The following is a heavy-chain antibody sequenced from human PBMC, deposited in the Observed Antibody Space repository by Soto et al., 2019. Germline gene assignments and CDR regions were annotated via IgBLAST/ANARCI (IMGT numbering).Heavy chain of an antibody. D-gene: IGHD5-18*01. CDR3: ARDCRRDGYSNFDY. CDR2: INPSGGGT. CDR1: GYTFTSNY. V-gene: IGHV1-46*01. Sequence: QVQLVQSGAEVKKPGASVNVSCKASGYTFTSNYMHWVRQAPGQGLEWMGIINPSGGGTSYAQKFQARVTMTADTSTSTVYMELSSLRSEDTAVYYCARDCRRDGYSNFDYWGQGTLVTVSS. J-gene: IGHJ4*02.